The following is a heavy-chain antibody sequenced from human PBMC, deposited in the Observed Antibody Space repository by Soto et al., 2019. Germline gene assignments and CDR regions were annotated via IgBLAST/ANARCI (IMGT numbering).Heavy chain of an antibody. V-gene: IGHV5-51*01. CDR1: GYSFTSYW. CDR3: ARQANIAAAGTYYYYYYMDV. D-gene: IGHD6-13*01. CDR2: IYPGDSDT. Sequence: GESLKISCKGSGYSFTSYWIGWVRQMPGKGLEWMGIIYPGDSDTRYSPSFQGQVTISADKSISTAYLQWSSLKASDTAMYYCARQANIAAAGTYYYYYYMDVWGKGTTVTVSS. J-gene: IGHJ6*03.